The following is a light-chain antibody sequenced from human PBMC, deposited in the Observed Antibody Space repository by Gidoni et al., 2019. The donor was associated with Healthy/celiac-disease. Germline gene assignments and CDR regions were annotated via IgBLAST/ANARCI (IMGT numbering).Light chain of an antibody. CDR3: QQYSASPLT. CDR2: DTS. Sequence: PGERATLFCRATQPVSGNFLAWYQQKPGQPPRLLIYDTSRRATGVPDMFSGSGSETYIRLLISILQTEDSALYYCQQYSASPLTFGGGTKVEIK. CDR1: QPVSGNF. V-gene: IGKV3-20*01. J-gene: IGKJ4*01.